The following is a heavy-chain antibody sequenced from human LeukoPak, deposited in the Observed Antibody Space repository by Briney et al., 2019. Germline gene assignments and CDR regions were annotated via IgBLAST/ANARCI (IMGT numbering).Heavy chain of an antibody. CDR2: INPNSGGT. CDR1: GYTFSDYY. D-gene: IGHD4-17*01. Sequence: ASVKVSCKASGYTFSDYYIHWVRQAPGQGLEWMGWINPNSGGTNYAQKFQGRVTMTRDTSISTAYMELSRLRSDDTAVYYCARDFRRTTVTPTFGYWGQGTLVTVSS. CDR3: ARDFRRTTVTPTFGY. V-gene: IGHV1-2*02. J-gene: IGHJ4*02.